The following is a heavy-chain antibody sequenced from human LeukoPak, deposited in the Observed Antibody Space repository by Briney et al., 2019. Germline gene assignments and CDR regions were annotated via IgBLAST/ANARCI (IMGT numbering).Heavy chain of an antibody. CDR2: IYYSGST. J-gene: IGHJ1*01. CDR3: AISGWATEYFQH. CDR1: GGSISSSSYY. D-gene: IGHD6-19*01. V-gene: IGHV4-39*07. Sequence: PSETLSLTCTVSGGSISSSSYYWGWIRQPPGKGLEWIGSIYYSGSTYYNPSLKSRVTISVDTSKNQFSLKLSSVTAADTAVYYCAISGWATEYFQHWGQGTPVTVSS.